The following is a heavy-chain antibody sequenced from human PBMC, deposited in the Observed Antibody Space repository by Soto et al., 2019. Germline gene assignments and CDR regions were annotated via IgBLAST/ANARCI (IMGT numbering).Heavy chain of an antibody. CDR1: GGSISSGDYY. J-gene: IGHJ6*02. Sequence: PSETLSLTCTVSGGSISSGDYYWSWIRQPPGKSLEWIGYIYYSGSTYYHPSLKSRVTISVDTSKNQFSPKLSSVTAADTAVYYCARDLRYSTGEGTGNYYVMDVRGQGTTVTVSS. CDR2: IYYSGST. CDR3: ARDLRYSTGEGTGNYYVMDV. V-gene: IGHV4-30-4*01. D-gene: IGHD4-4*01.